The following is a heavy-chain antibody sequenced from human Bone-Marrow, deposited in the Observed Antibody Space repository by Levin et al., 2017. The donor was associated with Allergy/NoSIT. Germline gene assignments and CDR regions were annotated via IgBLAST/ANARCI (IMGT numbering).Heavy chain of an antibody. Sequence: GGSLRLSCADSRFSFNSYTLHWLRHSPGKGLEWVSSISGDSSVVHYAASVKGRFTISRDNAKKLLYLQMTSLKVDDTAVYYCARVLSMWGQEARSLDSWGQGTLVTVSS. J-gene: IGHJ4*02. CDR3: ARVLSMWGQEARSLDS. CDR2: ISGDSSVV. CDR1: RFSFNSYT. D-gene: IGHD2/OR15-2a*01. V-gene: IGHV3-21*01.